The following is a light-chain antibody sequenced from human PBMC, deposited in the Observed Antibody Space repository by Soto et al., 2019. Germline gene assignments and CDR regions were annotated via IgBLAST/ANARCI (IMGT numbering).Light chain of an antibody. V-gene: IGLV2-14*01. J-gene: IGLJ2*01. CDR2: GVS. Sequence: QSALTQPASVSGSPGQSITISCTGTSSDIGGYNYVSWYQQYPGKAPKLIIFGVSDRPSGVSNRFSGSKSGTTASLTISGLQAEDEADYYCSSYKTGSTVVVFGGGTKLTVL. CDR3: SSYKTGSTVVV. CDR1: SSDIGGYNY.